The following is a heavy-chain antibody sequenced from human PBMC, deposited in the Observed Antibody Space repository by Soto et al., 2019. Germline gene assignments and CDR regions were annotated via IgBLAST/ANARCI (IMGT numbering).Heavy chain of an antibody. CDR3: ARSPYYDFWSGYQNWFAP. Sequence: ASVKVSCKVSGYKFANFAIHWVRQAPGRNLEWMGWINPANGYTKYSQKLQDRVTMTRDTPANTAYLEMKSLTSEDTAVYYCARSPYYDFWSGYQNWFAPWGQGTLVTVS. CDR1: GYKFANFA. V-gene: IGHV1-3*01. CDR2: INPANGYT. J-gene: IGHJ5*02. D-gene: IGHD3-3*01.